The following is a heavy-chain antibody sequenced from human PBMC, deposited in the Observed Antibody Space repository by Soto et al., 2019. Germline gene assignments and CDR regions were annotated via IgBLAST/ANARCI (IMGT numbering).Heavy chain of an antibody. CDR3: ARGARYDYIWGSYLDY. CDR2: IYYSGST. J-gene: IGHJ4*02. D-gene: IGHD3-16*01. V-gene: IGHV4-59*01. CDR1: GGSISSYY. Sequence: SETLSLTCTVSGGSISSYYWSWIRQPPGKGLEWIGYIYYSGSTNYNPSLKSRVTISVDTSKNQFSLKLSSVTAADTAVYYCARGARYDYIWGSYLDYWGQGTLVTVSS.